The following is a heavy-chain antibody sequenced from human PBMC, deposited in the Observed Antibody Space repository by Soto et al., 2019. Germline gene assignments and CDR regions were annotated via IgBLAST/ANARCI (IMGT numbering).Heavy chain of an antibody. CDR2: IYDTGRT. CDR1: CGTIISFY. V-gene: IGHV4-59*01. Sequence: TLSLTCTVSCGTIISFYWSWIRQSPGKGLEWIGSIYDTGRTNYNPSLESRVTISVDRSKNQFSLKFTSVTAADRAVYYCARDRGGTFHLWAQGTLVTVSS. D-gene: IGHD1-26*01. CDR3: ARDRGGTFHL. J-gene: IGHJ1*01.